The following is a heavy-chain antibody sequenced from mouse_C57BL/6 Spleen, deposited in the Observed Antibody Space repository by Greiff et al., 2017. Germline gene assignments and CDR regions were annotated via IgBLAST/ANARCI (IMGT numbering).Heavy chain of an antibody. D-gene: IGHD2-1*01. V-gene: IGHV14-1*01. CDR1: GFNIKDYY. CDR3: TTFTMVTTWFAY. J-gene: IGHJ3*01. Sequence: VQLQQSGAELVRPGASVKLSCTASGFNIKDYYMHWVKQRPEQGLEWIGRIDPEDGDTEYAPKFQGKATMTADTSSNTAYLQLSSLTSEDTAVYYCTTFTMVTTWFAYWGQGTLVTVSA. CDR2: IDPEDGDT.